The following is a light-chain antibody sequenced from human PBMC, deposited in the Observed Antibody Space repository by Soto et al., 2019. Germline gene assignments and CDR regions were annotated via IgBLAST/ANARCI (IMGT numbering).Light chain of an antibody. Sequence: QSVLTQPASVSGSPGQSITISCTGTSSDVGGYNYVSWYQQHPGKDPKLMIYEVSNRPSGVSNRFSGSRSGNTASLTVSGLQGEDEADYDCSSYAGSNNYVFGTVTKLTVL. CDR2: EVS. J-gene: IGLJ1*01. V-gene: IGLV2-14*01. CDR1: SSDVGGYNY. CDR3: SSYAGSNNYV.